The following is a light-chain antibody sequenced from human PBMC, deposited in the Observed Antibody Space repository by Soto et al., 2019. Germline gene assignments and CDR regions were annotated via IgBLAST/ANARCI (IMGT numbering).Light chain of an antibody. Sequence: AIQLTQSPSSLSASIGDRVTITCRARQGIGSALAWYQQAPGKPPKLLIFDASTLENGFPSRFSGGGSGTDFTLTISGLQPEDFATYYCLLFNTYPQAFGGGTKVEIK. CDR3: LLFNTYPQA. CDR2: DAS. CDR1: QGIGSA. V-gene: IGKV1-13*02. J-gene: IGKJ4*01.